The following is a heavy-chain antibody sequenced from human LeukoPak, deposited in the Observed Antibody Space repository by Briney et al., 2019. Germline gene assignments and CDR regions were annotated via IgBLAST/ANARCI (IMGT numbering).Heavy chain of an antibody. CDR2: INHSGST. CDR1: GGSFSGYY. V-gene: IGHV4-34*01. CDR3: ARAFDSSYDSSYYFDF. D-gene: IGHD3-22*01. J-gene: IGHJ4*02. Sequence: PSETLSLTCAVYGGSFSGYYWSWIRQPPGKGLEWIGEINHSGSTNYNPSLKSRVTISVDTSKNQFSLKLSSVIAADTAIYYCARAFDSSYDSSYYFDFWGQGTLVTVSS.